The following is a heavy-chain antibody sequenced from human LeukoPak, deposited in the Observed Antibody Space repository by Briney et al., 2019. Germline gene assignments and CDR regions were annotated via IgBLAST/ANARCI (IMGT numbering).Heavy chain of an antibody. J-gene: IGHJ4*02. CDR1: GYTFTGYY. D-gene: IGHD6-19*01. CDR3: ARVRLNSSGWYYFDY. Sequence: ASVKVSCKASGYTFTGYYMHWVRQAPGQGLEWMGWINPNSGGTNYAQKFQGWVTMTRDTSISTAYMELSRLRSDDTAVYYCARVRLNSSGWYYFDYWGQGTLVTVSS. CDR2: INPNSGGT. V-gene: IGHV1-2*04.